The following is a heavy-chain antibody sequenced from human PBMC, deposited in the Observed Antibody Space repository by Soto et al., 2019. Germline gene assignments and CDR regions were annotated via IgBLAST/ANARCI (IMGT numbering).Heavy chain of an antibody. D-gene: IGHD6-6*01. J-gene: IGHJ4*02. CDR3: ARQILEYSSSIDY. CDR2: IYPGDSDT. CDR1: GYSFTSYW. V-gene: IGHV5-51*01. Sequence: GESLKISCKGSGYSFTSYWIGWVRQMPGKGLEWMGIIYPGDSDTRYSPSFQGQVTISADKSNSPADLQWSGLKSSDTSMYYCARQILEYSSSIDYWGQGTLVTVSS.